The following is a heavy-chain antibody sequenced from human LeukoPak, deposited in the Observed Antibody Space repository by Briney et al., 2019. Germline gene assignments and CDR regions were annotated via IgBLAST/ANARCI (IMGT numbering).Heavy chain of an antibody. CDR1: GFTFSSYW. V-gene: IGHV3-7*01. CDR2: IKQDGSEK. D-gene: IGHD2-2*01. CDR3: ASGFGFDCSSTSCSYFDY. J-gene: IGHJ4*02. Sequence: PGGSLRLSCAASGFTFSSYWMSWVRQAPAKGLEWVANIKQDGSEKYYVDSVKGRFTISRDNAKNSLYLQMNSLRAEDTAVYYCASGFGFDCSSTSCSYFDYWGQGTLVTVSS.